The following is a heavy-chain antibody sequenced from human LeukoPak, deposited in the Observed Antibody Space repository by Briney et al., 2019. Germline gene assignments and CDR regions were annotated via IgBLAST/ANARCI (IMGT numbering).Heavy chain of an antibody. J-gene: IGHJ4*02. V-gene: IGHV3-30*03. CDR2: FSYNGLVG. CDR3: VRVRGVMTGPYDY. D-gene: IGHD3-10*01. Sequence: PGRSLRLSCAASGFLFYEHGLHWVPQAPGQELEELTLFSYNGLVGDYGDSVKGRFTISRDNSRDTVYLQMNSLTPEDTAVYYCVRVRGVMTGPYDYWGQGTLVTVSS. CDR1: GFLFYEHG.